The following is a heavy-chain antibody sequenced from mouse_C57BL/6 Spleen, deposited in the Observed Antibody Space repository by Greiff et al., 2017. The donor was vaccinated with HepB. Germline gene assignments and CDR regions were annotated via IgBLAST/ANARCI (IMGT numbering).Heavy chain of an antibody. Sequence: QVQLQQSGAELVRPGASVTLSCKASGYTFTDYEMHWVKQTPVHGLEWIGAIDPETGGTAYNQKFKGKAILTADKSSSTAYMELRSLTSEDSAVYYCTGGHDWYFDVWGTGTTVTVSA. V-gene: IGHV1-15*01. CDR3: TGGHDWYFDV. CDR2: IDPETGGT. CDR1: GYTFTDYE. D-gene: IGHD3-1*01. J-gene: IGHJ1*03.